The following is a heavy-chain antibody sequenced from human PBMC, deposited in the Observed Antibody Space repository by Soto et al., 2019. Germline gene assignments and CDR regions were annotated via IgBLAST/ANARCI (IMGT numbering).Heavy chain of an antibody. J-gene: IGHJ4*02. V-gene: IGHV4-39*01. D-gene: IGHD6-6*01. CDR3: ARPYFSSSSMFDY. Sequence: LSLTCTVSGDSISSSTYYWGWIRQPPGKGLEWIGCIYHTGTTYYNPSLKSRVTISVDTSKNQFSLKLSSVTAADTAVYYCARPYFSSSSMFDYWGQGTLVTVSS. CDR2: IYHTGTT. CDR1: GDSISSSTYY.